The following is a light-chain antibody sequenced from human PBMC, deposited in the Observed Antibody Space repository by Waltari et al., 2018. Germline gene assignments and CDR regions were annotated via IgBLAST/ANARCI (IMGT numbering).Light chain of an antibody. Sequence: DIKMTKSPSSLSDSVGDRVTITCRASHSINSWLAWYQQKPGKAPKFLIYKASSLQTGVPSRFSGSGSGTDFTLTISSLQPEDFATYYCQQYNSEPYSFGQGTKVEIK. CDR3: QQYNSEPYS. V-gene: IGKV1D-16*01. CDR2: KAS. CDR1: HSINSW. J-gene: IGKJ2*03.